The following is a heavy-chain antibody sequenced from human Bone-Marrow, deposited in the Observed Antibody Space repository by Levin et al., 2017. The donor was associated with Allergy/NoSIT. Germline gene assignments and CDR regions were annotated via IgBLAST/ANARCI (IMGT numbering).Heavy chain of an antibody. Sequence: ASVKVSCKASGYTFTSYGISWVRQAPGQGLEWVGWISAYNGNTHHVQKLQGRVTMTTDTSTSTAYMELRSLKSDDTAVYYCARASGTYAPPAEYWGQGTLVTVSS. D-gene: IGHD1-26*01. J-gene: IGHJ4*02. CDR1: GYTFTSYG. V-gene: IGHV1-18*01. CDR3: ARASGTYAPPAEY. CDR2: ISAYNGNT.